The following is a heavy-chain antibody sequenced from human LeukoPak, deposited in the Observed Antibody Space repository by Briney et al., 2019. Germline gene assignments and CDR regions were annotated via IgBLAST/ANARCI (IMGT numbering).Heavy chain of an antibody. V-gene: IGHV4-38-2*01. J-gene: IGHJ4*02. D-gene: IGHD6-19*01. CDR2: ISHSGST. CDR3: SGVVAGPTGLH. CDR1: NYCLRKHKY. Sequence: PSETLSLTYVVTNYCLRKHKYWDWIRQSPGKGLEWIGSISHSGSTYYNPSLQRRVTISVDTSKNQFSLIPTSVTSTGTAPYYCSGVVAGPTGLHWGQGTLVTVSS.